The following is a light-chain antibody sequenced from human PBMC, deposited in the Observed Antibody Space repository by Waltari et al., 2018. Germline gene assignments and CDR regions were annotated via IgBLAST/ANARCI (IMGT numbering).Light chain of an antibody. CDR2: DTT. V-gene: IGLV7-46*01. J-gene: IGLJ3*02. Sequence: QAVVTQEPSLTVSPGGTVTLTCGSNTGAVTSGHYPYWFQQRPGQAPRTLISDTTTKHSWTPARFSGSLLGGKAALTLSGAQPEDEAEYYCLLFYSGVRVFGGGTKLTVL. CDR3: LLFYSGVRV. CDR1: TGAVTSGHY.